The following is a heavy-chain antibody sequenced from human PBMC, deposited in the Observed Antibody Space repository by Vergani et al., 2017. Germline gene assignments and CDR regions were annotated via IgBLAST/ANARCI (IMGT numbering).Heavy chain of an antibody. J-gene: IGHJ4*02. CDR1: GGSISSYY. D-gene: IGHD2-15*01. Sequence: QVQLQESGPGLVKPSETLSLTCTVSGGSISSYYWSWIRQPPGKGLEWIGYIYYSGSTTYNPPRKSRVTISVDTSKNQFSLKLSSVTAADTAVYYCASDSRDCSGGSCYGYWGQGTLVTVSS. CDR2: IYYSGST. CDR3: ASDSRDCSGGSCYGY. V-gene: IGHV4-59*01.